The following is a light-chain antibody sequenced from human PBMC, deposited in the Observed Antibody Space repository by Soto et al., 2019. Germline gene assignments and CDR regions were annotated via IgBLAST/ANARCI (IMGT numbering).Light chain of an antibody. Sequence: SYGLTQPSSVSVSPGQTARITCSGDVLAKKYVRWFQQKPGQAPVLLIYKDSERPSGVPARFSGSSSGTTVTLTISGAHVEDEADYYCYAAADNILVFGGGTKVTVL. CDR3: YAAADNILV. CDR1: VLAKKY. CDR2: KDS. V-gene: IGLV3-27*01. J-gene: IGLJ3*02.